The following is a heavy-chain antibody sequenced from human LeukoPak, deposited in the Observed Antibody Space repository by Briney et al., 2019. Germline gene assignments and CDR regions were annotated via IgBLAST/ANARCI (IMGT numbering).Heavy chain of an antibody. Sequence: GGSLRLSCVASGFTFSNYAMSWVRQAPGRGLELVSGIYGSDDKTVYGDAVKGRFTISRDNFKNTLYLQMNSLRADDTAVYYCAKTQGYYDARGQGALVTVSS. V-gene: IGHV3-23*01. CDR3: AKTQGYYDA. D-gene: IGHD2-15*01. J-gene: IGHJ5*02. CDR1: GFTFSNYA. CDR2: IYGSDDKT.